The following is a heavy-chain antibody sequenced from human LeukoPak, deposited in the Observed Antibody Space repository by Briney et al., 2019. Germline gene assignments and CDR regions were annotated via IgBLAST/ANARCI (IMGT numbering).Heavy chain of an antibody. J-gene: IGHJ6*02. V-gene: IGHV3-33*01. D-gene: IGHD6-13*01. CDR2: IWYDGSNN. CDR1: GFTFSSYG. Sequence: GGTLRLSCAASGFTFSSYGMHWVRQAPGKGLEWVAVIWYDGSNNYYADSVKGRFTISRDNSKNKLYLQMNSLRAEDTAVYYCARWAAAAPYGMDVWGQGTTVTVSS. CDR3: ARWAAAAPYGMDV.